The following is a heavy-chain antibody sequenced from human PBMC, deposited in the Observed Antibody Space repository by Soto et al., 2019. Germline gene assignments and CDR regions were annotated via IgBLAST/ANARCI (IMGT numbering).Heavy chain of an antibody. Sequence: ESGGDLVQPGGSLRLSCAASGFSFGGYAKNWVRQAPGKGLEWVSYISGSGATTYYADSVRGRFTISRDNSGNTLYLQMNSLRAEDTAIFFCAKSRSGYTKNYFDYWGQGTPVTVSS. CDR1: GFSFGGYA. V-gene: IGHV3-23*01. CDR2: ISGSGATT. D-gene: IGHD3-3*01. J-gene: IGHJ4*02. CDR3: AKSRSGYTKNYFDY.